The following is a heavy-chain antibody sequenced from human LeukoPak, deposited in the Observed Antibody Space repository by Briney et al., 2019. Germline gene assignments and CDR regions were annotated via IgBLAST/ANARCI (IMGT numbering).Heavy chain of an antibody. CDR1: GFIFSSYT. V-gene: IGHV3-23*01. Sequence: PGGSLRLSCAASGFIFSSYTMNWVRQAPGKGLEWVSSISRSSAFIYYADSVKGRFTISRDNSKNTLYLQMNSLRAEDTAIYYCAKGNVIVVVDYIGGQGTLATVSS. J-gene: IGHJ4*02. CDR2: ISRSSAFI. D-gene: IGHD3-22*01. CDR3: AKGNVIVVVDYI.